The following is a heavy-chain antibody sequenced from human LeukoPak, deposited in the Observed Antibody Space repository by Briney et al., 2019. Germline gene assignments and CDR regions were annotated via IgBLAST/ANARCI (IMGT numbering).Heavy chain of an antibody. V-gene: IGHV3-23*01. CDR3: ARGGSSRFDY. CDR1: GFTFSSYA. CDR2: ISGSGGNT. Sequence: GGSLRLSCAASGFTFSSYAMTWVRQSPGKGLEWVSSISGSGGNTYSADSVKGRCTISRDNSKKTLYLQMNSLRAEDTAVYYCARGGSSRFDYWGQGALVTVSS. D-gene: IGHD2-15*01. J-gene: IGHJ4*02.